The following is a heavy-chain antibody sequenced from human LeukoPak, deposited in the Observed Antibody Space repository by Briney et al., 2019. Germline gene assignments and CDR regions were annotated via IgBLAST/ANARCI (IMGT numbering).Heavy chain of an antibody. CDR3: AKALLGGDYPTYYYYMDV. D-gene: IGHD4-17*01. V-gene: IGHV3-23*01. Sequence: QPGGSLRLSCAASGFTFSSYGMSWVRQAPGKGLEWVSAISGSGGSTYYADSVKGRFTISRDNSKNTPYLQMNSLRAEDTAVYYCAKALLGGDYPTYYYYMDVWGKGTTVTISS. CDR2: ISGSGGST. CDR1: GFTFSSYG. J-gene: IGHJ6*03.